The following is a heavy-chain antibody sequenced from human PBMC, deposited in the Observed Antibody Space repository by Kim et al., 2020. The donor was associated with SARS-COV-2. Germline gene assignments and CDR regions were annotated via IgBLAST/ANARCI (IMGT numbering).Heavy chain of an antibody. V-gene: IGHV4-34*01. CDR1: GGSFSGYY. J-gene: IGHJ4*02. CDR2: INHSGST. D-gene: IGHD3-10*01. CDR3: ARRGKYYYGSGSYYTPLRY. Sequence: SHTLSLTCAVYGGSFSGYYWSWIRQPPGKGLEWIGEINHSGSTNYNPSLKSRVTISVDTSKNQFSLKLSSVTAADTAVYYCARRGKYYYGSGSYYTPLRYWGQGTLVTVSS.